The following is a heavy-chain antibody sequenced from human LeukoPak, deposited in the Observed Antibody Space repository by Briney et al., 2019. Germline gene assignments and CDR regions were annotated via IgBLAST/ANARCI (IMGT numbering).Heavy chain of an antibody. CDR3: ARTYSSSWYRRDWFDP. Sequence: SGGSLRLSCAASGFTFSSYSMNWVRQAPGKGLEWVSSISSSSSYIYYADSVKGRFTISRDNAKNSLYLQMNSLRAEDTAVYYCARTYSSSWYRRDWFDPWGQGTLVTVSS. V-gene: IGHV3-21*01. CDR2: ISSSSSYI. J-gene: IGHJ5*02. CDR1: GFTFSSYS. D-gene: IGHD6-13*01.